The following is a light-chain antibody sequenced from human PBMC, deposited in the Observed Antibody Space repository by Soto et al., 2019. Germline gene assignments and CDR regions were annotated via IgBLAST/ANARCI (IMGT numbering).Light chain of an antibody. Sequence: QSVLTQPASVSGSPGQSITISCTGTSSDIGTYKYVSWYQQHPGKAPKLMIYKVSNRPSGVSNRFSGSKSGNTASLTISGLQAEDEADYFCSSYTISNTLVLFGGGTKVTV. V-gene: IGLV2-14*01. CDR3: SSYTISNTLVL. CDR2: KVS. CDR1: SSDIGTYKY. J-gene: IGLJ2*01.